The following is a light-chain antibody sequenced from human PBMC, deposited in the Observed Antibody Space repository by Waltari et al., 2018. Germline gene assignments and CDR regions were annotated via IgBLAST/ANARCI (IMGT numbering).Light chain of an antibody. V-gene: IGKV1-12*01. CDR1: QGISSS. CDR2: AAA. Sequence: DLQMTQTPSSVSASLEDRVTITCRASQGISSSLAGYQQEPGKVPNLLIYAAASLQSGVPSRFSGSESGTDFTHTISSLQPEDSATYYCQQAKSFPLTFGPGTKVDIK. CDR3: QQAKSFPLT. J-gene: IGKJ3*01.